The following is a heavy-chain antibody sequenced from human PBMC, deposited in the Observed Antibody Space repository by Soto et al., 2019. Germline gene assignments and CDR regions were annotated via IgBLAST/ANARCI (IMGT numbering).Heavy chain of an antibody. CDR3: ARDPYLGLGELLYFDY. CDR1: GFTFSSYG. V-gene: IGHV3-33*01. CDR2: IWYDGSNK. D-gene: IGHD3-10*01. Sequence: PGGSLRLSCAASGFTFSSYGMHWVRQAPGKGLEWVAVIWYDGSNKYYADSVKGRFTISRDNSKNTLYLQMNSLRAEDTAVYYCARDPYLGLGELLYFDYWGQGTLVTVSS. J-gene: IGHJ4*02.